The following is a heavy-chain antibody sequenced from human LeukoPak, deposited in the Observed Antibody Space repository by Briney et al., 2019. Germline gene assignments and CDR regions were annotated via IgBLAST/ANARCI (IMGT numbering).Heavy chain of an antibody. V-gene: IGHV5-51*01. CDR3: ARPYCSSPSCYLDAFDI. J-gene: IGHJ3*02. Sequence: GESLKISCKGSGYSFTTYWIAWVRQMPGKGLEWMGIIYPGDSDTRYSPSFQGQVTISADKSINTAYVQWSSLKASDTAMYYCARPYCSSPSCYLDAFDIWGQGTMVTVSS. D-gene: IGHD2-2*01. CDR2: IYPGDSDT. CDR1: GYSFTTYW.